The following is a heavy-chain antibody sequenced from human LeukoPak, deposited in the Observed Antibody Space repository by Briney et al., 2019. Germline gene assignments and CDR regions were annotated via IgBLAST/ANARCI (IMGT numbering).Heavy chain of an antibody. Sequence: SETLSLTCAVYGGSFSGYYWSWIRQPPGKGLEWIGYIYYSGSTNYNPSLKSRVTISVDTSKNQFSLKLSSVTAADTAVYYCARVGYYYDSSGYPFYGMDVWGQGTTVTVSS. CDR3: ARVGYYYDSSGYPFYGMDV. D-gene: IGHD3-22*01. CDR1: GGSFSGYY. J-gene: IGHJ6*02. V-gene: IGHV4-59*08. CDR2: IYYSGST.